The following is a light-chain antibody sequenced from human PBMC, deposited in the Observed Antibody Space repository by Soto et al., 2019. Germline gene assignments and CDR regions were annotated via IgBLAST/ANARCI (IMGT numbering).Light chain of an antibody. J-gene: IGLJ1*01. CDR1: SSDVGGYND. CDR3: SSYTSSTTPYV. Sequence: QSALTQPASVSGSPGQSITISCTGTSSDVGGYNDVSWYQQHPGKAPKLMIYEVTNRPSGVSNRFSGSKSGNTASLTISGLRAEDEADYYCSSYTSSTTPYVFGTGTKVTVL. V-gene: IGLV2-14*01. CDR2: EVT.